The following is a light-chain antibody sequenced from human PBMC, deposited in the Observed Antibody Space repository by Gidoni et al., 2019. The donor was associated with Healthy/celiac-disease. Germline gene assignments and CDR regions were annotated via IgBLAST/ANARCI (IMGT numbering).Light chain of an antibody. CDR2: GAS. CDR1: QSVSSSY. Sequence: EIALTQSPGTLSLSPGERATLSCRASQSVSSSYLAWYQQKPGQAPRLLIYGASSRATGIPDRFRGSGSGTDFTLTISRLEPEDFAVYYCQQYGSSPLVTFGGGTKVEIK. CDR3: QQYGSSPLVT. J-gene: IGKJ4*01. V-gene: IGKV3-20*01.